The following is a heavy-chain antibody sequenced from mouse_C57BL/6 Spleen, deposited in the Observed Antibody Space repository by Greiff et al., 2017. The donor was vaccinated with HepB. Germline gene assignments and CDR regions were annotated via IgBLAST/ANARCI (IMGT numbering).Heavy chain of an antibody. CDR1: GYTFTSYG. Sequence: QVQLKQSGAELARPGASVKLSCKASGYTFTSYGISWVKQRTGQGLEWIGEIYPRSGNTYYNEKFKGKATLTADKSSSTAYMELRSLTSEDSAVYFCARSAYYSLDYWGQGTTLTVSS. V-gene: IGHV1-81*01. CDR3: ARSAYYSLDY. D-gene: IGHD6-5*01. J-gene: IGHJ2*01. CDR2: IYPRSGNT.